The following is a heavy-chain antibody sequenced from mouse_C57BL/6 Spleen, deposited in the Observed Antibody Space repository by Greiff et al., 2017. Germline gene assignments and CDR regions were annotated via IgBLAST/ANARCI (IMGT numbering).Heavy chain of an antibody. V-gene: IGHV1-82*01. J-gene: IGHJ1*03. CDR3: ARSLHYYGSRDWYFDV. CDR2: IYPGDGDT. CDR1: GYAFSSSW. Sequence: QVQLPQSGPELVKPGASVKISCKASGYAFSSSWMNWVKQRPGKGLEWIGRIYPGDGDTNYNGKFKGKATLTADKSSSTAYMQLSSLTSEDSAVYFCARSLHYYGSRDWYFDVWGTGTTVTVSS. D-gene: IGHD1-1*01.